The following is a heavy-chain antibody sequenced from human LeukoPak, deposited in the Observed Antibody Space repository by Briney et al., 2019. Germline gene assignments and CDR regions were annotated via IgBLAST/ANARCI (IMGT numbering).Heavy chain of an antibody. CDR3: ARVRADYGDGGGY. V-gene: IGHV1-18*04. CDR1: GYTFTSYG. J-gene: IGHJ4*02. D-gene: IGHD4-17*01. CDR2: ITVHNAKT. Sequence: ASVKVFCKASGYTFTSYGISWVRQAPGQGLEWMGRITVHNAKTMYAQKFQGRFIMTTDTSTNTAYMELRSLTSDDTAVYYCARVRADYGDGGGYWGQGTLVTVSS.